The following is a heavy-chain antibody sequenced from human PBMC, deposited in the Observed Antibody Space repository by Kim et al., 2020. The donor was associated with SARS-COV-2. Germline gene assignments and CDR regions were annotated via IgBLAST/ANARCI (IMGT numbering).Heavy chain of an antibody. Sequence: YNPSLKSRLTISVDTSKNQFSLKLSSVTAADTAVYYCARDRVVTPGDFDPWGQGTLVTVSS. D-gene: IGHD2-21*02. CDR3: ARDRVVTPGDFDP. J-gene: IGHJ5*02. V-gene: IGHV4-30-2*05.